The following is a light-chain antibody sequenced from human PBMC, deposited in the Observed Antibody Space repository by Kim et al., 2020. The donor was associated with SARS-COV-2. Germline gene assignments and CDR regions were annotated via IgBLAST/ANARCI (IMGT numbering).Light chain of an antibody. V-gene: IGLV1-40*01. Sequence: GQRATLSCSGSSSNIGAGYDVHWHQQPPGAAPHLVNYVTTNRPSGVPDRFSCYKSGTAASLAITGLQAEDEADYYCQSYDSSLGVVFGGGTQLTVL. CDR2: VTT. CDR1: SSNIGAGYD. CDR3: QSYDSSLGVV. J-gene: IGLJ3*02.